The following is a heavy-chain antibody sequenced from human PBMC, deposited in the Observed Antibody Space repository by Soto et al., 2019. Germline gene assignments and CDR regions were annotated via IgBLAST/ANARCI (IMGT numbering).Heavy chain of an antibody. V-gene: IGHV3-23*01. D-gene: IGHD3-10*01. Sequence: GSLRLSCAASGFTFSSYAMSWVRQAPGKGLEWVSAISGSGGSTYYADSVKGRFTISRDNSKNTLYLQMNSLRAEDTAVYYCAKSFGAGTPYYYYYGMDVWGQGTTVTVSS. CDR3: AKSFGAGTPYYYYYGMDV. CDR1: GFTFSSYA. J-gene: IGHJ6*02. CDR2: ISGSGGST.